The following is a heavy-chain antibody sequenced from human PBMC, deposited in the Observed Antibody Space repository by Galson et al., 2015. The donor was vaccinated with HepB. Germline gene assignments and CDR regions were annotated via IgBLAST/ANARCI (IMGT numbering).Heavy chain of an antibody. CDR2: IDWDDEK. J-gene: IGHJ3*02. Sequence: PALVKPTQTLTLTCTFSGFSLTTSGVRVGWIRQPPGKALEWVARIDWDDEKFYTPSLKTRLTISKDTSKNQVVLKMTNMDPVDTATYYCARIRGGGDAFDMGGQGTMVTGSS. D-gene: IGHD3-10*01. CDR1: GFSLTTSGVR. CDR3: ARIRGGGDAFDM. V-gene: IGHV2-70*04.